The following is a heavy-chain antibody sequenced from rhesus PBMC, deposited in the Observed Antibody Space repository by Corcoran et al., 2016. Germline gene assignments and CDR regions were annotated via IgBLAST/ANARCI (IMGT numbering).Heavy chain of an antibody. CDR2: ISGSSGST. D-gene: IGHD3-34*01. CDR3: ARVGEVIFDD. J-gene: IGHJ4*01. Sequence: QVQLQESGPGLVKPSETLSLTCAVSGGSISSSNWWSWNRRPPGKGLEWIGYISGSSGSTYYNPSLKSLVTISTDTSKNQVSLKLSSVTAADTAVYYGARVGEVIFDDWGQGVLVTVSS. V-gene: IGHV4-65*01. CDR1: GGSISSSNW.